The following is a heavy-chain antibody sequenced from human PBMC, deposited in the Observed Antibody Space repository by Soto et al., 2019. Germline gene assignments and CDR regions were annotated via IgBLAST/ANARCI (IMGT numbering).Heavy chain of an antibody. Sequence: SGGSLRLSCAASGFSFSTYAMHWVRQTPGKGLEWVAVISYDGDHKYYTDSVKGRFTISRDNSKNTLYLQMNSLRAEDTAVYYCSKDLDGLQGLVDSSFCFDYWGQGTLVTVSS. V-gene: IGHV3-30-3*01. CDR2: ISYDGDHK. CDR1: GFSFSTYA. CDR3: SKDLDGLQGLVDSSFCFDY. D-gene: IGHD3-16*02. J-gene: IGHJ4*02.